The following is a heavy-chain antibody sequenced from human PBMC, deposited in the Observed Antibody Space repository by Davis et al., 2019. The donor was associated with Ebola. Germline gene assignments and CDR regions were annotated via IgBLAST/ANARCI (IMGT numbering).Heavy chain of an antibody. CDR1: GFTFSSYS. Sequence: GESLKISCAASGFTFSSYSMNWVRQAPGKGLEWVSSISSSSSYIYYADSVKGRFTISRDNAKNSLYLQMNSLRAEGTAVYYCARAVLGTILWSSWGQGTLVTVSS. V-gene: IGHV3-21*01. CDR3: ARAVLGTILWSS. CDR2: ISSSSSYI. J-gene: IGHJ4*02. D-gene: IGHD2-21*01.